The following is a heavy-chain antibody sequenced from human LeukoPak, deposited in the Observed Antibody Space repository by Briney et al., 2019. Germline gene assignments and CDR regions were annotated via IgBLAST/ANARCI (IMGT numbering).Heavy chain of an antibody. CDR1: GFTFSSYG. CDR2: ISYDGSNK. CDR3: ARENFMATSGTTFDI. D-gene: IGHD1-1*01. V-gene: IGHV3-30*03. Sequence: GGSLRLSCAASGFTFSSYGMHWVRQAPGKGLEWVAVISYDGSNKYYADSVKGRFTISRDDAKNSLYLQMNSLRVEDTAVYYCARENFMATSGTTFDIWGQGTMVSVSS. J-gene: IGHJ3*02.